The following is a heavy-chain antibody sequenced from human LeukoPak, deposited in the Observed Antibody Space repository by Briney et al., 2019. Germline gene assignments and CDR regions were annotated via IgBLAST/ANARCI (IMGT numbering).Heavy chain of an antibody. J-gene: IGHJ6*04. Sequence: GGSLRLSCAASGFTFSSYWMHWVRQAPGKGLVWVSRINSDGSSTSYAGSVKGRFTISRDNAKNTLYLQMNSLRAEDTAVYYCARDPKAVAWSYYGMDVWGKGTTVTVSS. D-gene: IGHD6-19*01. CDR2: INSDGSST. CDR3: ARDPKAVAWSYYGMDV. CDR1: GFTFSSYW. V-gene: IGHV3-74*01.